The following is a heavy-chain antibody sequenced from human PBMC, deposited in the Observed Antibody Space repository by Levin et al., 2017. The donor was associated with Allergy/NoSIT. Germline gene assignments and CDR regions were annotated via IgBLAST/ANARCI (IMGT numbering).Heavy chain of an antibody. CDR3: ARRGSSYGNDYGMDG. D-gene: IGHD5-18*01. Sequence: GGSLRLSCKASGSTFTSYYMHWVRQAPGQGLEWMGIINPSGGSATYAQKFQGRVTMTRDTSTSTVYMELSSLRSEDTAVYYCARRGSSYGNDYGMDGWGQGTTVTVSS. CDR1: GSTFTSYY. J-gene: IGHJ6*02. CDR2: INPSGGSA. V-gene: IGHV1-46*01.